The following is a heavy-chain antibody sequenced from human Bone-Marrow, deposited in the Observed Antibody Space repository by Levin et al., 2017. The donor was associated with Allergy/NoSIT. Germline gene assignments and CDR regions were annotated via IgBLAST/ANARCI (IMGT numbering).Heavy chain of an antibody. CDR1: GFIFSSYS. Sequence: PGGSLRLSCAASGFIFSSYSMHWVRQAPGKGLEWVAVISYDGSNQNYADSVKGRFTISRDNSKKTLYLQLNSLRPEDTAVYYCARDGEGCIAVAGPCYYYGTDVWGQGTTVTVSS. CDR3: ARDGEGCIAVAGPCYYYGTDV. V-gene: IGHV3-30-3*01. D-gene: IGHD6-19*01. J-gene: IGHJ6*02. CDR2: ISYDGSNQ.